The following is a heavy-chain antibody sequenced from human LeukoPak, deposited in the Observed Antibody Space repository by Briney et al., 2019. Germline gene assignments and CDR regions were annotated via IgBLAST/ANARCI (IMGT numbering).Heavy chain of an antibody. Sequence: SVKVPYKASGGTFSSYSISWVRQAPGQGREWMGGIIPIFGTANYAQEFQGRVTNTADKSTSTAYMELSSLRSEDTAVYYCARDLPPRDSSGYYELDYRGQGTLVTVSS. CDR2: IIPIFGTA. J-gene: IGHJ4*02. D-gene: IGHD3-22*01. CDR1: GGTFSSYS. CDR3: ARDLPPRDSSGYYELDY. V-gene: IGHV1-69*06.